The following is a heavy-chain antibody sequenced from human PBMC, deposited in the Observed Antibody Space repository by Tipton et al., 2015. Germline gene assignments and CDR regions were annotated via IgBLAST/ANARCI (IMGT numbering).Heavy chain of an antibody. CDR3: ARVQEDYYASGDYYNVRFFDS. Sequence: GSLRLSCAASGFTVSSNYMSWVRQAPGKGLEWVSVIYSGGSTNHADSVKGRFTISRDISKNTLNLEMNSLRAEDTATYYCARVQEDYYASGDYYNVRFFDSWGLGTLVTVSS. V-gene: IGHV3-53*01. CDR1: GFTVSSNY. CDR2: IYSGGST. J-gene: IGHJ4*02. D-gene: IGHD3-10*01.